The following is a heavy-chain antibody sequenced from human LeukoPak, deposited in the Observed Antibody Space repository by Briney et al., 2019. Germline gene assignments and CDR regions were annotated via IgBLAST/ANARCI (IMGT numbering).Heavy chain of an antibody. CDR1: GGSFSGYD. Sequence: PSETLSLTCAVYGGSFSGYDWSWIRQPPGKGLEWIGSIYYSGSTYHNPSLKSRVTISIDTSKNQFSLKLSSVTAADTAVYYCATDTSGWYSDYWGQGTLVTVSS. CDR3: ATDTSGWYSDY. CDR2: IYYSGST. V-gene: IGHV4-34*01. J-gene: IGHJ4*02. D-gene: IGHD6-19*01.